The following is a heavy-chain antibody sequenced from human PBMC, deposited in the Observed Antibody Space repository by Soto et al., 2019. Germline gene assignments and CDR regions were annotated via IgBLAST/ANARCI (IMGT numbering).Heavy chain of an antibody. J-gene: IGHJ6*02. V-gene: IGHV5-51*01. D-gene: IGHD6-6*01. Sequence: GESLKISCKGSGYSFTSYWVGWVRQMPGKGLEWMGNIYPGDSDTRYSPSFQGQVTISADKSISAAYLQWSSLKASDTAMYYCARRGYTRSSGYYYYGMDVWGQGTTVTVSS. CDR2: IYPGDSDT. CDR3: ARRGYTRSSGYYYYGMDV. CDR1: GYSFTSYW.